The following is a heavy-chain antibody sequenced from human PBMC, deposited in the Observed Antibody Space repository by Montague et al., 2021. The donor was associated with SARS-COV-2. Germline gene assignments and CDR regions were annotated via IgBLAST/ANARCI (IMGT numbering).Heavy chain of an antibody. CDR2: IYCSGST. J-gene: IGHJ4*02. CDR1: GGSISSYY. V-gene: IGHV4-59*01. D-gene: IGHD5-24*01. Sequence: SQTLSLTCTVSGGSISSYYWSWIRQPPGKGLEWIGYIYCSGSTSYNPSLKSRVTISVDTSKNQFSLKLSSVTAADTAVYYCARVFPRWLQFDPYFDYWGQGTLVTVSS. CDR3: ARVFPRWLQFDPYFDY.